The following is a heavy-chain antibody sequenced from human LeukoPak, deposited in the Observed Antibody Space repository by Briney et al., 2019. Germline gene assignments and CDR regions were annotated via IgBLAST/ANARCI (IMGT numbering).Heavy chain of an antibody. CDR3: GRVAPGYFDY. J-gene: IGHJ4*02. Sequence: GGSLRLSCAASGFTFSSYEMNWVRQAPGKGLELVSYISSSGSTIYYADFVKSRFTISRDNAKNSLYLLMNSLRAEDTAVYYCGRVAPGYFDYWGQGTLVTVSS. V-gene: IGHV3-48*03. CDR2: ISSSGSTI. CDR1: GFTFSSYE.